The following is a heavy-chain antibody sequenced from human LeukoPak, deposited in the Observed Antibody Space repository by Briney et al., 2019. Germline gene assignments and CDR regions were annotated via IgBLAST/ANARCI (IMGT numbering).Heavy chain of an antibody. Sequence: SETLSLTCTVSGGSISSSSYYWGWIRQPPGKGLEWIGSIYYSGSTYYNPSLKSRVTISVDTSKNQFSLKLSSVTAADMAVYYCARQTIRYFDYWGQGTLVTVSS. CDR2: IYYSGST. D-gene: IGHD1-14*01. J-gene: IGHJ4*02. V-gene: IGHV4-39*01. CDR3: ARQTIRYFDY. CDR1: GGSISSSSYY.